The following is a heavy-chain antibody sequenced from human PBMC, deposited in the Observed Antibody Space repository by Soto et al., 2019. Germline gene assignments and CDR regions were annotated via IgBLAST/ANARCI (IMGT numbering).Heavy chain of an antibody. CDR2: IRSSGTGT. Sequence: GGSLRLSCTASGFTFSNYAMSWVRQAPGKGLEWVSAIRSSGTGTYYAVSVQGRFTISRDNSKNTLYLQMNSLRAEDTAVYYCATLHLIVVVAATYNWFDPWGQGTLVTVSS. CDR3: ATLHLIVVVAATYNWFDP. V-gene: IGHV3-23*01. D-gene: IGHD2-15*01. J-gene: IGHJ5*02. CDR1: GFTFSNYA.